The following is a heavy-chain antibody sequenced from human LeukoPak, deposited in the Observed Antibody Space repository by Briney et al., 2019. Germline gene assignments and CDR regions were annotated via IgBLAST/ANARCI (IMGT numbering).Heavy chain of an antibody. J-gene: IGHJ5*02. V-gene: IGHV4-59*01. Sequence: KPSETLSLTCTVSGGSISSYYWSWIRQPPGKGLEWIGYIYYSGSTNYNPSLKSRVTISVDTSKNQFSLKLSSVTAADTAVYYCARAQVSDYVWGSYRYAWFDPWGQGTLVTVSS. D-gene: IGHD3-16*02. CDR3: ARAQVSDYVWGSYRYAWFDP. CDR1: GGSISSYY. CDR2: IYYSGST.